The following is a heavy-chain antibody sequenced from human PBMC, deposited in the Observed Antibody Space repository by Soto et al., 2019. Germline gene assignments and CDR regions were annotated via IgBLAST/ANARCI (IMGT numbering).Heavy chain of an antibody. CDR3: ARYHRHSYGVYYFDY. V-gene: IGHV4-59*01. Sequence: SETPYLTCTVSGGSISNYYWNWIRQSPGKGLEWIGYIYSSGSTHYNPSLQNRVTISIDTSKNQVSLKVNSVTAADTAVYYCARYHRHSYGVYYFDYWGQGTPVTVS. CDR1: GGSISNYY. D-gene: IGHD5-18*01. CDR2: IYSSGST. J-gene: IGHJ4*02.